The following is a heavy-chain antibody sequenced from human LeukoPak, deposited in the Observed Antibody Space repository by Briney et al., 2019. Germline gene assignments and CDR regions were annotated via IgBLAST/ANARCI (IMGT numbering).Heavy chain of an antibody. CDR2: IYHSGST. V-gene: IGHV4-4*02. J-gene: IGHJ4*02. CDR3: ARGTAYYDYVWGSYRGPTDFDY. CDR1: GGSISSSNW. D-gene: IGHD3-16*02. Sequence: PSETLSLTCTVSGGSISSSNWWSWVRQPPGKGLEWIGEIYHSGSTNYNPSLKSRVTISVDTSKNQFSLKLSSVTAADTAVYYCARGTAYYDYVWGSYRGPTDFDYWGQGTLVTVSS.